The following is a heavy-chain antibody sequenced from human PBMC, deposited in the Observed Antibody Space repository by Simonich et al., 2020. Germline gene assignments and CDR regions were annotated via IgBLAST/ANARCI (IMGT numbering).Heavy chain of an antibody. V-gene: IGHV3-74*01. CDR1: GFTFRSYW. D-gene: IGHD7-27*01. Sequence: EVQLVESGGGLVRPGGSLRLSCAASGFTFRSYWMHWVGQAPGKGMVWSYQINMGGRSTSYADSVKGRFTISRDNAKNTLYLQMNSLRAEDTAVYYCARETGDLWYFDLWGRGTLVTVSS. CDR2: INMGGRST. CDR3: ARETGDLWYFDL. J-gene: IGHJ2*01.